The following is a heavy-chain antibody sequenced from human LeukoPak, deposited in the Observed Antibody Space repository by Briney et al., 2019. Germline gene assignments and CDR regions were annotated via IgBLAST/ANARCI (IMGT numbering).Heavy chain of an antibody. D-gene: IGHD4-11*01. CDR3: AGNYGDSSYYMDV. Sequence: PGGSLRLSCAASGFTFSSYGMHWVRQAPGKGLEWVAFIRYDGSNKYYADSVKGRFTISRDNSKNTLYLQMNSLRAEHTAVYYCAGNYGDSSYYMDVWGKGTTVTVSS. V-gene: IGHV3-30*02. CDR1: GFTFSSYG. CDR2: IRYDGSNK. J-gene: IGHJ6*03.